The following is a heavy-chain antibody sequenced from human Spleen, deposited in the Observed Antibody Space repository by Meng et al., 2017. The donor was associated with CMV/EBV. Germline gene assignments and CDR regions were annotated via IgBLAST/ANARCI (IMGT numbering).Heavy chain of an antibody. J-gene: IGHJ3*02. Sequence: ASVKVSCKASGYTFTGYYMHWVRQAPGQGLEWMGWINPNSGGTNYAQKFQGRVTMTRDTSISTAYMEPSRLRSDDTAVYYCARDRRVVGATTYDAFDIWGQGTMVTVSS. D-gene: IGHD1-26*01. CDR2: INPNSGGT. V-gene: IGHV1-2*02. CDR1: GYTFTGYY. CDR3: ARDRRVVGATTYDAFDI.